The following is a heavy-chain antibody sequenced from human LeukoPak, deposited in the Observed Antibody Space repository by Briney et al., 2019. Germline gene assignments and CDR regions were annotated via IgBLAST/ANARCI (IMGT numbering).Heavy chain of an antibody. CDR2: IYYSGST. CDR3: ARDYYDILTGYRYFDY. Sequence: KTSETLSLTCTVSGGSISSYYWSWIRQPAGKGLEWIGYIYYSGSTNYNPSLKSRVTISVDTSKNQFSLKLSSVTAADTAVYYCARDYYDILTGYRYFDYWGQGTLVTVSS. D-gene: IGHD3-9*01. J-gene: IGHJ4*02. CDR1: GGSISSYY. V-gene: IGHV4-59*01.